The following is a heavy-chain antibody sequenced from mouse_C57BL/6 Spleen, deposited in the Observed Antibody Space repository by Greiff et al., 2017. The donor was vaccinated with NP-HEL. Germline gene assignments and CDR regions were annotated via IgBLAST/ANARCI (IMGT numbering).Heavy chain of an antibody. J-gene: IGHJ2*01. Sequence: QVQLQQSGAELVKPGASVKLSCKASGYTFTSYWMHWVKQRPGQGLEWIGMIHPNSGSTNYNEKFKSKATLTVDKSSSTAYMQLSSLTSEDSAVYYCARERGLPLDYWGQGTTLTVSS. CDR1: GYTFTSYW. CDR2: IHPNSGST. CDR3: ARERGLPLDY. V-gene: IGHV1-64*01. D-gene: IGHD2-2*01.